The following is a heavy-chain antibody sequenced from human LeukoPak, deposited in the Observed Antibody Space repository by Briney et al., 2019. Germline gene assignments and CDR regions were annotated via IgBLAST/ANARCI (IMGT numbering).Heavy chain of an antibody. Sequence: GGSLRLSCAASGFTFSSYDMHWVRQAPGKGLEWVAVIWYDGSNKYYADSVKGRFTISRDNSKNTLYLQMNSLRAEDTAVYYCARGVRGSGNFDYWGQGTLVTVSS. J-gene: IGHJ4*02. V-gene: IGHV3-33*01. D-gene: IGHD3-10*01. CDR2: IWYDGSNK. CDR3: ARGVRGSGNFDY. CDR1: GFTFSSYD.